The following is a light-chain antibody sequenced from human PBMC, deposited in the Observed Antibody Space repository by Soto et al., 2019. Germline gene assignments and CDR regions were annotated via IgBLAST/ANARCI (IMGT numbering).Light chain of an antibody. CDR3: QQYVEYST. Sequence: DIHLIQSPSSLSASVGDRVTITCRASESVGASLAWYQQKPGKAPNLLIHGASTADSDVPIRFSGSGSGTEFTLTISSLQPGDVGTYFCQQYVEYSTFGQGTRLEI. CDR2: GAS. V-gene: IGKV1-5*01. J-gene: IGKJ2*01. CDR1: ESVGAS.